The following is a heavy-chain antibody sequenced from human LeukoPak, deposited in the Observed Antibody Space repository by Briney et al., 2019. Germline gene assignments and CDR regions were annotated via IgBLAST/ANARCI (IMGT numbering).Heavy chain of an antibody. D-gene: IGHD3-10*01. Sequence: PGGSLRLSCAASGFTFSSYSMNWVRQAPGKGLEWVSYISSSSSTIYYADSVKGRFTIPRDNAKNSLYLQMNSLRAEDTAVYYCARDRYGLLVLPDSITMVRGVIGYYGMDVWGQGTTVTVSS. CDR3: ARDRYGLLVLPDSITMVRGVIGYYGMDV. CDR2: ISSSSSTI. J-gene: IGHJ6*02. CDR1: GFTFSSYS. V-gene: IGHV3-48*01.